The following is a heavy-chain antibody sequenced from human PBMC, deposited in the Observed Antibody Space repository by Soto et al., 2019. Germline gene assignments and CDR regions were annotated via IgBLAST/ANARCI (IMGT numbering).Heavy chain of an antibody. Sequence: EVQLVASGGGLVQPGGSLRLSCAGSGFTFGFYSMNWVRQAPGKGLEWISYLSSGSRTIYYVDSVKGRFTISRDNAKDVLYLQMRSLRAEDTAVYYCARDRGDYYLDYWGQGTLVTVSS. CDR3: ARDRGDYYLDY. V-gene: IGHV3-48*01. J-gene: IGHJ4*02. D-gene: IGHD3-10*01. CDR1: GFTFGFYS. CDR2: LSSGSRTI.